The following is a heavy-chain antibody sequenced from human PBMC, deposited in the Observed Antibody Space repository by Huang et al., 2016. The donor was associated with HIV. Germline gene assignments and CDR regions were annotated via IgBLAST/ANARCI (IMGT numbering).Heavy chain of an antibody. J-gene: IGHJ4*02. CDR3: ARGRFEWELHY. CDR1: GYTFTRYD. V-gene: IGHV1-8*03. CDR2: VNPNSCNT. Sequence: QVQLVQSGTDMKKPGASVKVSCKASGYTFTRYDINWVRQATGQGLELVGWVNPNSCNTGYAQKFQGRVTITRNTSIRTAYMELSGLRSEDTAVYYCARGRFEWELHYWGQGALVTVSS. D-gene: IGHD1-26*01.